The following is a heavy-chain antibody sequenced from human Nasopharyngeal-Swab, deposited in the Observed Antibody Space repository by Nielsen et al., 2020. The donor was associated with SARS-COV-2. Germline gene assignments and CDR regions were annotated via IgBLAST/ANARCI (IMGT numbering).Heavy chain of an antibody. CDR3: ARDEESYGSGRRGTDV. CDR1: GYTFTSYA. D-gene: IGHD3-10*01. Sequence: ASVKVSCKPSGYTFTSYAISWVRQAPGQGLEWMGWISAYNGNTNYAQKLQGRVTMTTDTSTSTAYMELRSLRSDDTAVYYRARDEESYGSGRRGTDVWGQGTTVTVSS. CDR2: ISAYNGNT. V-gene: IGHV1-18*01. J-gene: IGHJ6*02.